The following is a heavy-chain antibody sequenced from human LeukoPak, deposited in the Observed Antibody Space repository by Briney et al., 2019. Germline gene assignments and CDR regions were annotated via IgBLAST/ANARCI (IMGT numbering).Heavy chain of an antibody. Sequence: GASVKVSCKASGGTFSSYAISWVRQAPGQGLEWMGRIIPILGIANYAQKFQGRVTITADKSTSTAYMELSSLRSEDTAVYYCARGYGGSTWIYYYGMDVWGQGTTVTVSS. D-gene: IGHD3-16*01. CDR1: GGTFSSYA. CDR3: ARGYGGSTWIYYYGMDV. CDR2: IIPILGIA. J-gene: IGHJ6*02. V-gene: IGHV1-69*04.